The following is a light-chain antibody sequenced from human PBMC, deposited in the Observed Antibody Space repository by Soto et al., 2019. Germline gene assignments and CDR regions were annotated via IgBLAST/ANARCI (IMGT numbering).Light chain of an antibody. V-gene: IGKV3-20*01. CDR1: QSVGGNS. J-gene: IGKJ1*01. CDR2: DTS. Sequence: DSVFTQCQHNMSMSPGERSAESSRASQSVGGNSLAWYQQRHGQAPRLLIYDTSKRATGIPDRFTFSGHGTDFTLTIRTLESYHSAVYYCEQYGTAPWGLGQGTKVDNK. CDR3: EQYGTAPWG.